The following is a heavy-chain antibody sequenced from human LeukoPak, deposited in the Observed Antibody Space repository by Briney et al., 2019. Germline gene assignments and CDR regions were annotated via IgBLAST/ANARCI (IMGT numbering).Heavy chain of an antibody. CDR3: ATTTTIASWFDP. CDR1: GGSISGNY. D-gene: IGHD2-21*01. J-gene: IGHJ5*02. Sequence: SETLSLTCSVSGGSISGNYWSWVRQPPGKGLEWIGYIYTSGSTNYNPSLKSRVTISVDTSKNQFSLKLSSVTAADTAVYYCATTTTIASWFDPWGQGTLVTVSS. CDR2: IYTSGST. V-gene: IGHV4-4*09.